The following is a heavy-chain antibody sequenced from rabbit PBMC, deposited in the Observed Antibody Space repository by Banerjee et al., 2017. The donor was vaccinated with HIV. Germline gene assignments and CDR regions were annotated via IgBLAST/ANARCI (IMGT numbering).Heavy chain of an antibody. CDR3: ARDTSSSFSSYGMDL. CDR1: GFSFSDRDV. Sequence: QEQLVESGGGLVQPEGSLTLTCTASGFSFSDRDVMCWVRQAPGKGLEWIACIAGSNSGFTYSATWAKGRFTCSKTSSTTVTLQMTSLTVADTATYFCARDTSSSFSSYGMDLWGQGTLVTDS. CDR2: IAGSNSGFT. V-gene: IGHV1S45*01. D-gene: IGHD1-1*01. J-gene: IGHJ6*01.